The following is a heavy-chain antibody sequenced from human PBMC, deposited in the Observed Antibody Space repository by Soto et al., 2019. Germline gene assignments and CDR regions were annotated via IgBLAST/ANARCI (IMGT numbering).Heavy chain of an antibody. CDR2: IWYDGSNK. D-gene: IGHD3-22*01. V-gene: IGHV3-33*01. CDR3: TRVQNYYDSGSLSF. Sequence: GGSLRLSCAASGFTFSSYGMHWVRQAPGKGLEWVAVIWYDGSNKYYADSVKGRFTISRDNSKNTLYLQMNSLRAEDTAVYYCTRVQNYYDSGSLSFWGQGTLVTVS. J-gene: IGHJ4*02. CDR1: GFTFSSYG.